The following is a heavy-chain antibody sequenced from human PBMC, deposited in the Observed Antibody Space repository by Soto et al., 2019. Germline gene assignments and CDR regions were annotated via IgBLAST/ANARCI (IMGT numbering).Heavy chain of an antibody. J-gene: IGHJ4*02. CDR2: IYYTGST. V-gene: IGHV4-30-4*01. Sequence: SETLSLTCGVSGASISSDDYYWSWIRQPPGKGLEWIGYIYYTGSTYYHPSLKSRVTISLDTSKKQFSLKLNSVTAADTAVYHCAMGVVVTAFDYWGQGTLVTVSS. D-gene: IGHD2-21*02. CDR1: GASISSDDYY. CDR3: AMGVVVTAFDY.